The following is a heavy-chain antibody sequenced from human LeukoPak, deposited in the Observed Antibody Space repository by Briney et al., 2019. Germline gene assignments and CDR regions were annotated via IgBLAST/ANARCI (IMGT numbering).Heavy chain of an antibody. Sequence: ASVKVSCKTSGYTFTSYGMNWVRQAPGQGLEWMGWINTNTGNPTYAQAFIGRFVFSLDTSVSTTYLQISSLKAEDTAVYYCARAPKNHYDSSGYYGIIDYWGQGTLVTVSS. J-gene: IGHJ4*02. CDR2: INTNTGNP. CDR1: GYTFTSYG. V-gene: IGHV7-4-1*02. D-gene: IGHD3-22*01. CDR3: ARAPKNHYDSSGYYGIIDY.